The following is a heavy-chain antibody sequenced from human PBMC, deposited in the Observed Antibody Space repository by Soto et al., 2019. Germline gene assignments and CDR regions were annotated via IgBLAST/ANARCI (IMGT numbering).Heavy chain of an antibody. V-gene: IGHV3-23*01. Sequence: GGSLRLSCAASGFTFNYVMSWVRQSPGKGLEWEWISAISGTGAIYQADSVKGRFTVSRDNTKNTLYLQMNSLKAEDTAVYYCAKGSTDIRPYYFDYWGLGAVVTVSS. CDR2: ISGTGAI. CDR3: AKGSTDIRPYYFDY. CDR1: GFTFNYV. J-gene: IGHJ4*02. D-gene: IGHD1-1*01.